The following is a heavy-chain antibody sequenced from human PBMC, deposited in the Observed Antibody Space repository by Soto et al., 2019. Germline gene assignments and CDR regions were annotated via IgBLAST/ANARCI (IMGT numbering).Heavy chain of an antibody. CDR1: GGSISSSSYY. V-gene: IGHV4-39*01. CDR2: IYYSGST. CDR3: ARFCYSSSWYDNHNWFDP. J-gene: IGHJ5*02. D-gene: IGHD6-13*01. Sequence: ASETLSLTCTVSGGSISSSSYYWGWIRQPPGKMLEWIGSIYYSGSTYYNPSLKSRVTISVDTSKNQFSLKLSSVTAADTAVYYCARFCYSSSWYDNHNWFDPWGQGTLVTVSS.